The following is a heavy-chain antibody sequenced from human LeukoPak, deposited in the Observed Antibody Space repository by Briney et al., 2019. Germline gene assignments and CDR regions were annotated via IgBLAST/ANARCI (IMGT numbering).Heavy chain of an antibody. CDR1: GGSISSYY. Sequence: SETLSLTCTVSGGSISSYYWSWIRQPPGKGLEWIGYVYYSGRTNYNPSLKSRVTISVDTSKNQFSLKLSPVTAADTAVYYCARTFSESYYYYGMDVWGQGTTVTVSS. CDR3: ARTFSESYYYYGMDV. V-gene: IGHV4-59*01. J-gene: IGHJ6*02. D-gene: IGHD1-26*01. CDR2: VYYSGRT.